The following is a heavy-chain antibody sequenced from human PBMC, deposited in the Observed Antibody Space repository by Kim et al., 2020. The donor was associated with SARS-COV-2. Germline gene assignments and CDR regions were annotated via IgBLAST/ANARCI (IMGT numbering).Heavy chain of an antibody. CDR1: SGSFSYYY. V-gene: IGHV4-59*13. CDR2: IYYSGST. J-gene: IGHJ4*02. Sequence: SETLSLNCTVSSGSFSYYYWSWVRQPPGKALEWIGYIYYSGSTNYNPSLESRVTISLYTSKNHFSLKLTSVTAADTAVYYCARGPTRNYFDYWGQGSLVT. CDR3: ARGPTRNYFDY.